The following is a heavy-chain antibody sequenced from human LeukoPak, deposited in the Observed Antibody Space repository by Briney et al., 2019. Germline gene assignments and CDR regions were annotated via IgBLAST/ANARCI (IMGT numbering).Heavy chain of an antibody. D-gene: IGHD3-16*01. Sequence: SVKVSCKASGGTFSSYAISWVRQAPGQGLEWMGGIIPIFGTANYAQKFQGRVTITADESTSTACMELSSLRSEDTAVYYCARGGGGFTTHNWFDPWGQGTLVTVSS. CDR3: ARGGGGFTTHNWFDP. CDR1: GGTFSSYA. CDR2: IIPIFGTA. V-gene: IGHV1-69*13. J-gene: IGHJ5*02.